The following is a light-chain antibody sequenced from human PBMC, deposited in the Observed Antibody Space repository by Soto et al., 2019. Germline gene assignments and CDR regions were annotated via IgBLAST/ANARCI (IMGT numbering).Light chain of an antibody. CDR1: QSISAW. CDR3: QQYNDYSWT. CDR2: KAS. Sequence: SQMTHSPSTLSPSVGARVSITCRASQSISAWLAWYQQKPGKAPRLLIYKASTLEIGVPSRFSGSGSGTEFTLTISSLQPDDVATYYCQQYNDYSWTFGQGTKVDIK. V-gene: IGKV1-5*03. J-gene: IGKJ1*01.